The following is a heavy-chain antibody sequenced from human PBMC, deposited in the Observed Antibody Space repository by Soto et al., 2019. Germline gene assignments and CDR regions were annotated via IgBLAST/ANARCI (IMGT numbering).Heavy chain of an antibody. D-gene: IGHD3-3*01. Sequence: GGSLRLSCAASGFTFSSYWMSWVRQAPGKGLEWVANIKQDGSEKCYVDSVKGRFTISRDNAKNSLYLQMNSLRAEDTAVYYCARDRYSYYDFWSGSLPYYYYGMDVWGQGTTVTVSS. J-gene: IGHJ6*02. CDR3: ARDRYSYYDFWSGSLPYYYYGMDV. CDR2: IKQDGSEK. CDR1: GFTFSSYW. V-gene: IGHV3-7*01.